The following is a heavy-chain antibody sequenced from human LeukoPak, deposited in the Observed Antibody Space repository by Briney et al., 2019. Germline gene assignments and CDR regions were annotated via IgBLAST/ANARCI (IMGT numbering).Heavy chain of an antibody. D-gene: IGHD2-2*01. Sequence: GGSLRLSCAASGFTFSSYWMSWVRQAPGKGLEWVANIKQDGSEKYYVDSVKGRFTIPRDNAKNSLYLQMNSLRAEDTAVYYCARDQRYCSSSSCPWEPFDYWGQGTLGTVS. CDR2: IKQDGSEK. V-gene: IGHV3-7*05. J-gene: IGHJ4*02. CDR1: GFTFSSYW. CDR3: ARDQRYCSSSSCPWEPFDY.